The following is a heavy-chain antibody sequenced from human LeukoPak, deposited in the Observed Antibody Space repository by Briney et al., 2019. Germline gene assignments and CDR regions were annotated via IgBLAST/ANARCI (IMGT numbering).Heavy chain of an antibody. CDR1: GYILTELS. CDR2: FDPGDGET. Sequence: ASVTVSCKVSGYILTELSMHWVRQAPGKGLEWMGGFDPGDGETIYAQRFQGRVTMTEDTSTDTAYMELSSLRSEDTAVYYCATLGSLLMVAAGYFDYWGQGTLVTVSS. V-gene: IGHV1-24*01. CDR3: ATLGSLLMVAAGYFDY. D-gene: IGHD2-15*01. J-gene: IGHJ4*02.